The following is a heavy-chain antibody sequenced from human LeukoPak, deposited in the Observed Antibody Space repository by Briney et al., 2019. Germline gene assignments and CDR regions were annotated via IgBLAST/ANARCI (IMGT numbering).Heavy chain of an antibody. V-gene: IGHV4-39*07. CDR2: IYYSGRT. D-gene: IGHD3-3*01. CDR3: ARANQNVLRFLEWLSAFDI. J-gene: IGHJ3*02. CDR1: GGSLTSSNQY. Sequence: SETLSLTCSVVGGSLTSSNQYWGWIRQPPGKGLEWIGSIYYSGRTYYNPSLKSRATISVDTSKNQFSLKLSSVTAADTAVYYCARANQNVLRFLEWLSAFDIWGQGTMVTVSS.